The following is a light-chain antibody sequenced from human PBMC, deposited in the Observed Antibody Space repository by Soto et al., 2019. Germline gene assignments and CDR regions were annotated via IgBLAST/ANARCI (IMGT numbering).Light chain of an antibody. CDR1: QSLSST. J-gene: IGKJ3*01. V-gene: IGKV3-15*01. CDR3: QQYNSYSAT. CDR2: GAS. Sequence: EIVLTQSPGTLSLSPGERAILSCRASQSLSSTRLAWHQQKRGQAPRLLIYGASTRATGIPARFSGSGSGTEFTLTISSLQPDDFATYYCQQYNSYSATFGPGTKVDIK.